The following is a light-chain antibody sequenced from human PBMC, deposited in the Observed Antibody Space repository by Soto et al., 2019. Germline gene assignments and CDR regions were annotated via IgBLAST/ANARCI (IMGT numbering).Light chain of an antibody. CDR3: QQYNNWPIT. CDR1: QSVSGD. V-gene: IGKV3-15*01. J-gene: IGKJ5*01. Sequence: EIVLTQAPATLSVSPGERATLCCRASQSVSGDLAWYHHKPGQAPRLLIYDASTRALDTPARFAGSGAGTEFTLTISSLQSEDFAVYFCQQYNNWPITFGQGTRLEI. CDR2: DAS.